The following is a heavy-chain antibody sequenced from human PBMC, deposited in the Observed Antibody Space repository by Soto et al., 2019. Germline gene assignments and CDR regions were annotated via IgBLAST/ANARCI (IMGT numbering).Heavy chain of an antibody. Sequence: GGSLRLSCAASGFTFSSYWMSWVRQAPGKGLEWVANIKQDGSEKYYVDSVKGRFTISRDNAKNSLYLQMNSLRAEDPAVCYCARDLGFMGGILTGYYAPDSFDIWGQGTMVTVSS. CDR3: ARDLGFMGGILTGYYAPDSFDI. CDR1: GFTFSSYW. V-gene: IGHV3-7*01. CDR2: IKQDGSEK. D-gene: IGHD3-9*01. J-gene: IGHJ3*02.